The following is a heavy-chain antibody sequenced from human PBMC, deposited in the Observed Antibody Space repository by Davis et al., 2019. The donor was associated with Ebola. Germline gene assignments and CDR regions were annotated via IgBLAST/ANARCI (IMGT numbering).Heavy chain of an antibody. V-gene: IGHV3-15*01. Sequence: PGGSLRLSCAASGLTLTNSWMSWVRQAPGKGLEWVGRMNGKTDGWPTRYAAPAKGRFTITRDDSENTVFLQMNSLGNEDTAVYYCATGTAVPAVHAFNIWGQGTMVTVSS. CDR2: MNGKTDGWPT. CDR3: ATGTAVPAVHAFNI. J-gene: IGHJ3*02. CDR1: GLTLTNSW. D-gene: IGHD6-19*01.